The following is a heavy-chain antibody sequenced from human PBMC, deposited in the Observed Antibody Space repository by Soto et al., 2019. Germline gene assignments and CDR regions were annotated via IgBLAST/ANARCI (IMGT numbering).Heavy chain of an antibody. V-gene: IGHV1-69*13. CDR2: IIPIFGTA. CDR3: ANAVTHLQLYFDY. J-gene: IGHJ4*02. Sequence: SVKVSCKASGGTFSSYSISWVRQAPGQGLEWMGGIIPIFGTANYAQKFQGRVTITADESTSTAYMELSSLRSEDTAVYYCANAVTHLQLYFDYWGQGTLVTVSS. CDR1: GGTFSSYS. D-gene: IGHD1-1*01.